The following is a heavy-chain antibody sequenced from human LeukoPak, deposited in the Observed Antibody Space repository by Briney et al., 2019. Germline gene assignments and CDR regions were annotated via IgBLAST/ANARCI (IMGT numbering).Heavy chain of an antibody. CDR1: GSSFSDYK. J-gene: IGHJ4*02. CDR2: ISASGKSV. CDR3: AIIPYHFRGSYFRLDS. V-gene: IGHV3-21*01. Sequence: GGSLRLSCTASGSSFSDYKMNWVRQAPGKGLEWVSSISASGKSVYYADPVKGRFTISRDNPKNSLFLQMNSLRGEDTAVYFCAIIPYHFRGSYFRLDSWGQGTLVTVSS. D-gene: IGHD3-3*01.